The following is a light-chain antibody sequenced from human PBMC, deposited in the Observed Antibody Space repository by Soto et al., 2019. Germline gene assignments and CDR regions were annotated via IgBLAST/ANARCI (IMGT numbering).Light chain of an antibody. CDR1: SSNIGNNF. V-gene: IGLV1-51*01. J-gene: IGLJ2*01. CDR3: GTWDTSLSAVV. Sequence: QSVLTQPPSVSAAPGQRITISCSGSSSNIGNNFVTWYQQLPGTAPKLLIYDNNQRPSGIPVRFSGSKSGTSATLDISGLQTGDEADYYCGTWDTSLSAVVFGGGTKLTVL. CDR2: DNN.